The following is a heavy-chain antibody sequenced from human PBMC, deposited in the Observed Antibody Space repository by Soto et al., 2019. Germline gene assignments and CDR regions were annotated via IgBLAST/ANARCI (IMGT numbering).Heavy chain of an antibody. J-gene: IGHJ4*02. D-gene: IGHD5-18*01. CDR1: GGSISSYY. CDR3: GRRYGSCFDY. CDR2: IYYSGST. V-gene: IGHV4-59*08. Sequence: SETLSLTCTVSGGSISSYYWSWIRQPPGKGLEWIGYIYYSGSTNYNPSLKSRVTISVDTAKNQFSLKLSPGTAAHTDAYYWGRRYGSCFDYWGEGTLVTVSS.